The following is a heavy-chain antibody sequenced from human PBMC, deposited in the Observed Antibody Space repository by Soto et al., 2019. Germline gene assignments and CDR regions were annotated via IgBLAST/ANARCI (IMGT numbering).Heavy chain of an antibody. CDR2: IIPIFGTA. CDR1: AGPFSSYA. V-gene: IGHV1-69*13. D-gene: IGHD3-3*02. J-gene: IGHJ4*02. CDR3: ARARSIRTFDD. Sequence: SGKGSSKSSAGPFSSYAISWVRQAPGQGLEWMGGIIPIFGTANYAQKFQGRVTITADESTSTAYRELSSLRYEDTAVYYCARARSIRTFDDWGQGTMVTVSA.